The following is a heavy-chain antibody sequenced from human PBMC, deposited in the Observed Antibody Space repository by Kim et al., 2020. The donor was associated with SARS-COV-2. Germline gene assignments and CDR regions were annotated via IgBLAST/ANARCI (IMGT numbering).Heavy chain of an antibody. D-gene: IGHD3-10*01. CDR2: IWYDGSNK. CDR3: AKGFGELDP. J-gene: IGHJ5*02. V-gene: IGHV3-33*06. CDR1: GFTFSSYG. Sequence: GGSLRLSCAASGFTFSSYGMHWVRQAPGKGLEWVAVIWYDGSNKYYADSVKGRFTISRDNSKNTLYLQMNSLRAEDTAVYYCAKGFGELDPWGQGTLVTVSS.